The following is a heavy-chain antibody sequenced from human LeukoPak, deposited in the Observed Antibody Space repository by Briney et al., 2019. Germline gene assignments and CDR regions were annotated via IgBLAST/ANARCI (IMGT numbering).Heavy chain of an antibody. J-gene: IGHJ6*02. V-gene: IGHV1-18*01. Sequence: GASVKVSCKASGYTFTSYGISWVRQAPGQGLAWMGWISAYNGNTNYAQKLQGRVTMTTDTSTSTAYMELRSLRSDDTAVYYCARDLIPGSGSTYGMDVWGQGTTVTVSS. D-gene: IGHD3-10*01. CDR3: ARDLIPGSGSTYGMDV. CDR1: GYTFTSYG. CDR2: ISAYNGNT.